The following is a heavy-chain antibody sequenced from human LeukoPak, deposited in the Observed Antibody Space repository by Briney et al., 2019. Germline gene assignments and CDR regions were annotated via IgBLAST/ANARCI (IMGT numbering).Heavy chain of an antibody. CDR3: TTDGSGNLYY. V-gene: IGHV3-15*01. J-gene: IGHJ4*02. CDR2: IKSRTDGGKT. CDR1: RFTVINAW. Sequence: GRSLRLSCAVSRFTVINAWMSCVRQAPGKGVEWVGRIKSRTDGGKTDYAAPVKGRFTISRDNSKNTLYLQMNSLKTEDAAVYYCTTDGSGNLYYWGQGTLVTVSS. D-gene: IGHD3-10*01.